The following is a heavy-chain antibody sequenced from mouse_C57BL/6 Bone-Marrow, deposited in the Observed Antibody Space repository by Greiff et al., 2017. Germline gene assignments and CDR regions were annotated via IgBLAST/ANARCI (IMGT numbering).Heavy chain of an antibody. J-gene: IGHJ3*01. CDR2: IYPGSGST. CDR3: ARRDDYGGPLGTF. V-gene: IGHV1-55*01. Sequence: QVQLQQPGAELVKPGASVKMSCKASGYTFTSYWITWVKQRPGQGLEWIGDIYPGSGSTNYNEKFKSKATLTVDTSSSTAYMQLSSLTSEDSAVYYCARRDDYGGPLGTFWGQGTLVTVSA. CDR1: GYTFTSYW. D-gene: IGHD2-4*01.